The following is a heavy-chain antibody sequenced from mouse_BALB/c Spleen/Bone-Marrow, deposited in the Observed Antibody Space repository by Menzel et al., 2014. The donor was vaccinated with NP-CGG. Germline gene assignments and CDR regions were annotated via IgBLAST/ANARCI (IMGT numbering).Heavy chain of an antibody. J-gene: IGHJ3*01. V-gene: IGHV5-12-1*01. CDR2: ISSGGGST. CDR1: GFAFGSYD. CDR3: ARDMIRGFAY. D-gene: IGHD2-4*01. Sequence: EVKVVESGGGLVKPGGSLKLSCAASGFAFGSYDMSWVRQTPEKRLEWVAYISSGGGSTYYSDTVKGRFTISRDNAKNTLYLEMSSLKSEDTAMYYCARDMIRGFAYWGQGTLVTVSA.